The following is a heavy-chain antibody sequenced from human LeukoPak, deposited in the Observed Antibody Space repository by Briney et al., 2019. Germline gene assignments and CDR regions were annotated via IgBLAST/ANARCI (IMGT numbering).Heavy chain of an antibody. V-gene: IGHV1-3*01. CDR2: INAGNGNT. CDR3: ARGPAAAVDWFDP. CDR1: GYTFTSYA. J-gene: IGHJ5*02. D-gene: IGHD6-13*01. Sequence: ASVKVSCKASGYTFTSYAMHWVRQAPGQRLEWMGWINAGNGNTKYSRKFQGRVTITRDTSASTAYMELSSLRSEDTAVYYCARGPAAAVDWFDPWGQGTLVTVSS.